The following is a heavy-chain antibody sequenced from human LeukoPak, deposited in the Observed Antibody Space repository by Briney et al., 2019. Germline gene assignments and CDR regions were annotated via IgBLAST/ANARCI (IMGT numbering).Heavy chain of an antibody. D-gene: IGHD2-15*01. CDR2: LYSDGRT. CDR3: ARGGGYYPIDY. Sequence: RAGGSLRLSCAASGFTVNSNYMNWVRQAPGKGLEWVSVLYSDGRTYYADSVKGRFTISRDTSKNTLYLQVNSLRAEDTAVYYCARGGGYYPIDYWGRGTLVTVSS. V-gene: IGHV3-53*01. J-gene: IGHJ4*02. CDR1: GFTVNSNY.